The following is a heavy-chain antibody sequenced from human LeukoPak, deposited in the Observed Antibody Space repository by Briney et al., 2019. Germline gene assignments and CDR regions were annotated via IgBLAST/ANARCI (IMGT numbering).Heavy chain of an antibody. D-gene: IGHD3-3*01. CDR3: AKAISHYYYYGMDV. V-gene: IGHV3-23*01. CDR1: GFTFSSYA. J-gene: IGHJ6*02. CDR2: ISGSGGST. Sequence: GGSLRLSCAASGFTFSSYAMSWVRQAPGKGLEWVSAISGSGGSTYYADSVKGRFTISRDNSKNTLYLQMNSVRAKDTAVYYCAKAISHYYYYGMDVWGQGTTVTVSS.